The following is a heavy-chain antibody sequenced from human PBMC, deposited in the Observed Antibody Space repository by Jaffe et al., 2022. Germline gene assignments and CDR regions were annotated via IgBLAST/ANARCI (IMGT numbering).Heavy chain of an antibody. J-gene: IGHJ5*02. CDR3: ARPQQCSRCPPGASWFDP. Sequence: QLQLQESGPGLVKPSETLSLTCTVSGGSISSSSYYWGWIRQPPGKGLEWIGSIYYSGSTYYNPSLKSRVTISVDTSKNQFSLKLSSVTAADTAVYYCARPQQCSRCPPGASWFDPWGQGTLVTVSS. V-gene: IGHV4-39*01. CDR2: IYYSGST. CDR1: GGSISSSSYY. D-gene: IGHD6-19*01.